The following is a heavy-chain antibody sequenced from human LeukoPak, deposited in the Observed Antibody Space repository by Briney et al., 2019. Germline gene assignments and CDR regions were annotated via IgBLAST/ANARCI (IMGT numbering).Heavy chain of an antibody. D-gene: IGHD3-16*02. J-gene: IGHJ4*02. CDR1: GFTFSSYA. V-gene: IGHV3-23*01. Sequence: GASLRLSCAASGFTFSSYAMSWVRQAPGKGLEWVSAISGSGGSTYYADSVKGRFTISRDNSKNTLYLQMNSLRAEDTAVCYCAKMYVWGSYRYTDFDYWGQGTLVTVSS. CDR3: AKMYVWGSYRYTDFDY. CDR2: ISGSGGST.